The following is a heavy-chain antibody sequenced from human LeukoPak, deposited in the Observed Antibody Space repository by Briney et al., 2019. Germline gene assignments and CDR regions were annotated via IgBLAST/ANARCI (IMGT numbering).Heavy chain of an antibody. CDR1: GVSFSGYY. D-gene: IGHD5-18*01. J-gene: IGHJ4*02. Sequence: SETLSLTCAVYGVSFSGYYWSWIRQPPGKGLEWIGEINHSGSTNYNPSLKSRVTISVDTSKNQFSLKLSSVTAADTAVYFCARGRYSYGSWYFDYWGQGTLVTVSS. CDR3: ARGRYSYGSWYFDY. V-gene: IGHV4-34*01. CDR2: INHSGST.